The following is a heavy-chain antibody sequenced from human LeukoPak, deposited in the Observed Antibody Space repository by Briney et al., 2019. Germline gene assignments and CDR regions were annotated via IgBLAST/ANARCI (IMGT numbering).Heavy chain of an antibody. J-gene: IGHJ4*02. CDR1: GFTFSSYG. CDR2: IWYDGSNK. D-gene: IGHD3-9*01. V-gene: IGHV3-33*03. Sequence: GSLRLSCAASGFTFSSYGMHWVRQAPGKGLEWVAVIWYDGSNKYYADSVKGRFTISRDKSKDTLYLQMNSLRAEDTAVYYCAKDATASPYFHWFDNWGQGTQVIVSS. CDR3: AKDATASPYFHWFDN.